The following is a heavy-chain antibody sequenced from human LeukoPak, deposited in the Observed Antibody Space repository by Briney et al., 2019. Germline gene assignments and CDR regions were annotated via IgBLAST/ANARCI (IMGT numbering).Heavy chain of an antibody. CDR3: ARPASRGVGRYFDL. D-gene: IGHD3-10*01. CDR1: GFTFSNYA. CDR2: LSGSGDNT. V-gene: IGHV3-23*01. J-gene: IGHJ2*01. Sequence: GGSLRLCCAASGFTFSNYAMSWVRRAPGKGLEWVSALSGSGDNTYYADSVKGRFTISRDNSKNTRYLQMNSLRAEDTALYYCARPASRGVGRYFDLWGRGSLVTVSS.